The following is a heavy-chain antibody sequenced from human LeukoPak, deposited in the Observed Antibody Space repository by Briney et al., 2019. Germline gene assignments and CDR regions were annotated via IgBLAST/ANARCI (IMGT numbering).Heavy chain of an antibody. D-gene: IGHD2-15*01. CDR1: GFAFSSYS. CDR3: ARAAAKKAWFDP. V-gene: IGHV3-21*01. J-gene: IGHJ5*02. Sequence: GGSLRLSCAASGFAFSSYSMNWVRQAPGKGLEWVSSISSSGTFIYYADSVKGRSTISRDNAKNSLYLQMNSLTVEDTAVYYCARAAAKKAWFDPWGQGTLVTVSS. CDR2: ISSSGTFI.